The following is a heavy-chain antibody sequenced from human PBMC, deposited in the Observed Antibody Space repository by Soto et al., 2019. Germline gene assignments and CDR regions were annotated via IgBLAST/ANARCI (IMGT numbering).Heavy chain of an antibody. V-gene: IGHV3-21*01. CDR2: ISSNSAYI. Sequence: PGGSLRLSCAASGFTFRSFTMNWVRQAPGKGLEWVSTISSNSAYIYYTDALRGRFTISRDNAKNSLHLQMNSLRAEDTAVYYCTREAPRDSSARVWFDPWGQGALITVSS. J-gene: IGHJ5*02. CDR3: TREAPRDSSARVWFDP. D-gene: IGHD6-13*01. CDR1: GFTFRSFT.